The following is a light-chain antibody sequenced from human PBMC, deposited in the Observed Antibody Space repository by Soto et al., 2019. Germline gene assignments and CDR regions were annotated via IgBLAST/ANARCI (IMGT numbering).Light chain of an antibody. CDR1: ESLSYF. CDR2: GVS. V-gene: IGKV3-15*01. Sequence: EIVLTQSPATLSVSPGERVTLSCRASESLSYFLAWYQHKPGQSPRLLIYGVSTRVAGVPSRFSGGGSATDFTLTISSLQSEHFAVYYCQSYNDWPFAFGQGTKLEI. J-gene: IGKJ2*01. CDR3: QSYNDWPFA.